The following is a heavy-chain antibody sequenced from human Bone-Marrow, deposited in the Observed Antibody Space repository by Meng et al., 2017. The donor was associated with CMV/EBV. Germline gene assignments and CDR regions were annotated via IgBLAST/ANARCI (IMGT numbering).Heavy chain of an antibody. D-gene: IGHD5-18*01. J-gene: IGHJ4*02. CDR3: ARGFVSGYRLDY. CDR1: GYSFTAYY. Sequence: ASVKVSCKASGYSFTAYYVHWVRQAPGQGLEWLGIINPRTGTTRYAQNFHDRLTMTADTSTATVYMDLRSLTSDDTAVYFCARGFVSGYRLDYWGQGTLVTVFS. V-gene: IGHV1-46*01. CDR2: INPRTGTT.